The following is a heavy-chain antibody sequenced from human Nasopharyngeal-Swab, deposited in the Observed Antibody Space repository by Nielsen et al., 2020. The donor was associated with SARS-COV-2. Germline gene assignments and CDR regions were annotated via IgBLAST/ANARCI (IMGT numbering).Heavy chain of an antibody. CDR1: GFTFSSYA. V-gene: IGHV3-30-3*01. CDR2: ISYDGSNK. Sequence: GESLKISCAASGFTFSSYAMHWVRQAPGKGLEWVAVISYDGSNKYYADSVKGRFTISRDNSKNTLCLQMNSLRAEDTAVYYCASGSPINVVPAARHPRQFDYWGQGTLVTVSS. CDR3: ASGSPINVVPAARHPRQFDY. J-gene: IGHJ4*02. D-gene: IGHD2-2*01.